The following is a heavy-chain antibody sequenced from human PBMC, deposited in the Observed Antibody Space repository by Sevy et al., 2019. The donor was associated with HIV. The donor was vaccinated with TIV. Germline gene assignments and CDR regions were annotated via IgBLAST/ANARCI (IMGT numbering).Heavy chain of an antibody. CDR3: ARNPPYCSSTSGHFDY. Sequence: QSQTLSLTCAISGDSVSSNSAAWNWIRQSPSRGLEWLGRTYYRSKWYNDYAVSVKSRITINPDTSKNQFSLQLNSVTPEDTAVYYCARNPPYCSSTSGHFDYWGQGTLVTVSS. CDR2: TYYRSKWYN. J-gene: IGHJ4*02. V-gene: IGHV6-1*01. D-gene: IGHD2-2*01. CDR1: GDSVSSNSAA.